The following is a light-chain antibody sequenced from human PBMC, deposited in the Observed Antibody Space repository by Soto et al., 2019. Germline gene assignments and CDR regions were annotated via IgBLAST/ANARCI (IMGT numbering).Light chain of an antibody. J-gene: IGLJ2*01. CDR1: SSDVGGYNY. V-gene: IGLV2-14*01. CDR2: DVS. CDR3: SSYTGSSTLS. Sequence: QSALTQPASVSGSPGQSITISCTGTSSDVGGYNYVSWYQQHPGKAPTLMIYDVSNRPSGVSNRFSGSKSGNTASLTISGLQAEDEADYYCSSYTGSSTLSFGGGTKLTVL.